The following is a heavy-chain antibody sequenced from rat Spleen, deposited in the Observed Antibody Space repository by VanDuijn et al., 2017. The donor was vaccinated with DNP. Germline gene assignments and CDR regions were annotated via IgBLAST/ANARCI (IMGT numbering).Heavy chain of an antibody. J-gene: IGHJ2*01. Sequence: EVQLVESGGGLVQPGRSLKLSCAASGFIFSNYDMAWVRQAPTKGLEWVAYISPSGGSTYYRDSVKGRFTISRDNAKSTLYLQMNSLRSEDTATYYCASNSAHSWGQGVMVTVSS. V-gene: IGHV5-19*01. CDR3: ASNSAHS. D-gene: IGHD3-3*01. CDR2: ISPSGGST. CDR1: GFIFSNYD.